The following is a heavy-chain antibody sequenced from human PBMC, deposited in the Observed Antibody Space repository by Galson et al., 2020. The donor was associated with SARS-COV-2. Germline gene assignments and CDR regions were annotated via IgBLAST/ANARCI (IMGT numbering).Heavy chain of an antibody. CDR3: ARVSLLWFGELLSGDAFDL. D-gene: IGHD3-10*01. J-gene: IGHJ3*01. V-gene: IGHV1-2*02. CDR2: INPNSGGT. Sequence: SVKVSCKASAYTFTNYYMHWVRQAPGQGLEWMGWINPNSGGTNSPQKFQGRVTMTRDTSISTAYMELINLTSDDTATYYCARVSLLWFGELLSGDAFDLWGQGTMVTVSS. CDR1: AYTFTNYY.